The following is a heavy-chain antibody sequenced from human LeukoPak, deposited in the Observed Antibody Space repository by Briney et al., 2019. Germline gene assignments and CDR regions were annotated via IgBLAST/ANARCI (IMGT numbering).Heavy chain of an antibody. V-gene: IGHV3-23*01. CDR1: VFTFNNYW. Sequence: GGSLIPSCEASVFTFNNYWMRCVRRPAGKGLEWVSAISGSGGNIYYAASMKGRFTISRDNSKNTLYLHINSVRADDTSVYYCAKRDYWGQGTLVTVSS. CDR2: ISGSGGNI. J-gene: IGHJ4*02. CDR3: AKRDY.